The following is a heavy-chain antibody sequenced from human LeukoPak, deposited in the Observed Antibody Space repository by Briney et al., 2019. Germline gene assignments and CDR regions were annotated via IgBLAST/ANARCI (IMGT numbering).Heavy chain of an antibody. CDR3: ARDGDTLDSGYDFRH. CDR1: GGSINNYY. Sequence: PSETLSLTCTVSGGSINNYYWSWIRQPPGKGLEWIGYIYYSGSTNYNPSLKSRVTISVDTSKNQFSLKLSSVTAADTAVYYCARDGDTLDSGYDFRHWGQGTLVTVSS. D-gene: IGHD5-12*01. V-gene: IGHV4-59*01. J-gene: IGHJ4*02. CDR2: IYYSGST.